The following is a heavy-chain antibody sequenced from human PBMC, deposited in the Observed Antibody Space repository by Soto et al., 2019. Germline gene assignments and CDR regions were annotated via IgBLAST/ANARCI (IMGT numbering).Heavy chain of an antibody. D-gene: IGHD5-18*01. CDR3: AIGYSLDY. V-gene: IGHV3-48*02. J-gene: IGHJ4*02. CDR1: GFTFGTYS. Sequence: EVQLVESGGGLVQPGGSLRLSCAASGFTFGTYSMNWVRQAPGKGLEWVSYISSSTSTIYYADSVKGRFTISRDNAKNSLYLQMNSLSDEDTAVYYCAIGYSLDYWCQGTLVTVTS. CDR2: ISSSTSTI.